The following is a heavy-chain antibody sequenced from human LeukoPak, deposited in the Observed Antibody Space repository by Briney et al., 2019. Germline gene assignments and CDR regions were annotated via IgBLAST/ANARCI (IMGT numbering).Heavy chain of an antibody. Sequence: SETLSLTCTVSGGSFSSSTYYWGWIRQPPGTGLEWIGSIYYIENTYYNPSLKSRVTISVDTSKNQFSLKLSSVTAADTAVYYCARHRIALWLPFDYWGQGTLVTVSS. CDR2: IYYIENT. CDR3: ARHRIALWLPFDY. D-gene: IGHD5-18*01. V-gene: IGHV4-39*01. J-gene: IGHJ4*02. CDR1: GGSFSSSTYY.